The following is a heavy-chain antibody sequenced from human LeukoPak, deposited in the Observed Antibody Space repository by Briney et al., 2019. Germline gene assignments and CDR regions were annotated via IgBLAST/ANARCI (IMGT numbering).Heavy chain of an antibody. J-gene: IGHJ2*01. CDR2: INHSGST. D-gene: IGHD5-24*01. CDR3: ARTTSRWLQKWYFDL. CDR1: GGFISTSNYY. V-gene: IGHV4-39*07. Sequence: PSETLSLTCTVSGGFISTSNYYWDWIRQPPGKGLEWIGEINHSGSTNYNPSLKSRVTISVDTSKNQFSLKLSSVTAADTAVYYCARTTSRWLQKWYFDLWGRGTLVTVSS.